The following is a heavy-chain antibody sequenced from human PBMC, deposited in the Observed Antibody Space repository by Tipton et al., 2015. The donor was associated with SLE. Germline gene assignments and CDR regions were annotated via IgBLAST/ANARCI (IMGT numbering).Heavy chain of an antibody. CDR2: IYYSGST. D-gene: IGHD2-21*02. CDR3: ARDPYCGGDCYDAFDI. J-gene: IGHJ3*02. CDR1: GGSISSYY. Sequence: TLSLTCAVYGGSISSYYWSWIRQPPGKGLEWIGYIYYSGSTNYNPSPKSRVTISVDTSKNQFSLKLSSVTAADTAVYYCARDPYCGGDCYDAFDIWGQGTMVTVSS. V-gene: IGHV4-59*12.